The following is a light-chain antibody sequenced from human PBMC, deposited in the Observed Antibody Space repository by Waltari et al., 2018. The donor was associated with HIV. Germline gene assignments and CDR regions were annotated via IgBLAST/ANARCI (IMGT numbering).Light chain of an antibody. CDR1: ALPKHY. CDR2: KDS. CDR3: QSTDKTGILAV. V-gene: IGLV3-25*03. J-gene: IGLJ2*01. Sequence: SSELTQPPSVSVSPGQTARITCSGDALPKHYTYWYQQKPGYVPVLIISKDSYRPSGIPERFAGSSSGTTATLTISGVVAGDEADYYCQSTDKTGILAVFGGGTKLTV.